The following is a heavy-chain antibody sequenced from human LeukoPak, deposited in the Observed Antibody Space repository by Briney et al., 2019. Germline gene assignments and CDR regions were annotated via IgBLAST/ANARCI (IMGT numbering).Heavy chain of an antibody. J-gene: IGHJ6*04. CDR1: GFSFSTYW. CDR2: IKQDGNEK. CDR3: AELGITMIGGV. Sequence: GGSLRLSCAASGFSFSTYWMSWVRQAPGKGVEWVANIKQDGNEKYYADSVKGRFTISRDNAKNSLDLQMNSLRAEDTAVYYCAELGITMIGGVWGKGTTVTISS. D-gene: IGHD3-10*02. V-gene: IGHV3-7*01.